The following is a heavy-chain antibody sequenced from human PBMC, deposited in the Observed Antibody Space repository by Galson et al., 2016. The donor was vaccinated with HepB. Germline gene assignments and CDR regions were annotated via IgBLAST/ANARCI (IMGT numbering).Heavy chain of an antibody. V-gene: IGHV3-23*01. CDR3: ANDAGQYVVGWFDP. CDR2: LSGSGETT. J-gene: IGHJ5*02. CDR1: GFTFSKYA. Sequence: SLRLSCAASGFTFSKYAVHWVRHAPGKGLEWVSGLSGSGETTYYTDSVKGRFSVSRDNSKNTLYLQMNSLRAEDTAVYYCANDAGQYVVGWFDPWGQGTLVTVSS. D-gene: IGHD2-21*01.